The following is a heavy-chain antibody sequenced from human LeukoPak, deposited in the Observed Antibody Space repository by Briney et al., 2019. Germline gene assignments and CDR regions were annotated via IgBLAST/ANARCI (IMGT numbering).Heavy chain of an antibody. CDR3: ARDSRAYGSGATIDY. D-gene: IGHD2-15*01. Sequence: GGSLRLSCAASGFTFSNFGMHWVRQAPGKGLEWMTTIWYDGNNKYYADSVKGRFAISRDNSKNTLYVQMSSLRVEDTAVYYCARDSRAYGSGATIDYWGQGTLVTVSS. CDR2: IWYDGNNK. J-gene: IGHJ4*02. V-gene: IGHV3-33*01. CDR1: GFTFSNFG.